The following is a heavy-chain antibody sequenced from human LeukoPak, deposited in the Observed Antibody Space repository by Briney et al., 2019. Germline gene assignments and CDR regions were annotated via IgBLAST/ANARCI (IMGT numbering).Heavy chain of an antibody. Sequence: PSETLSLTCTVSGGSISSGDYYWSWIRQPPGKGLEWIGYIYYSGSTYYNPSLKSRVTISVDTSKNQFSLKLSSVTAADTAVYYCARDSVVGYCSGGSCYSLENAFDIWGQGTMVTVSS. J-gene: IGHJ3*02. D-gene: IGHD2-15*01. CDR1: GGSISSGDYY. V-gene: IGHV4-30-4*01. CDR2: IYYSGST. CDR3: ARDSVVGYCSGGSCYSLENAFDI.